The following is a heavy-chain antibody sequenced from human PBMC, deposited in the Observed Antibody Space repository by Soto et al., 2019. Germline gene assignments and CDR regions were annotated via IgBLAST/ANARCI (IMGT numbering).Heavy chain of an antibody. CDR3: ARENSPAGLDV. J-gene: IGHJ6*02. CDR2: LSTSGSTM. Sequence: GGSLRLSCTASGFTFSNYEMTWVRQAPGKGLEWVSYLSTSGSTMYYADSVKGRFTISRDNAKNSLFPQMNSLRAEDTAVYYCARENSPAGLDVWGQGXTVTVSS. CDR1: GFTFSNYE. D-gene: IGHD6-13*01. V-gene: IGHV3-48*03.